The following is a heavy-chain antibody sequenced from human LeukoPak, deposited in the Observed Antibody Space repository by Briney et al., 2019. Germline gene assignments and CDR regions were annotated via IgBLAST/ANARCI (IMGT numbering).Heavy chain of an antibody. CDR3: ARDSSSGWYEGFDY. V-gene: IGHV1-69*06. D-gene: IGHD6-19*01. CDR1: GGTFSSYA. Sequence: SVKVSCKASGGTFSSYAISWVRQAPGQGLEWMGGIIPIFGTANYAQKFHGRVTITADKSTSTAYMELSSLRSEDTAVYYCARDSSSGWYEGFDYWGQGTLVTVSS. CDR2: IIPIFGTA. J-gene: IGHJ4*02.